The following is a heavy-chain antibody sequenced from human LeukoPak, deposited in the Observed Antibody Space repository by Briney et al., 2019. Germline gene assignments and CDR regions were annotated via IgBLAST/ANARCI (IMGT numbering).Heavy chain of an antibody. V-gene: IGHV4-38-2*01. CDR3: ARAELYYFDY. CDR2: IYHSGST. J-gene: IGHJ4*02. Sequence: PSETLSLTCVVSGYPIRSGFYWGWIRQPPGKGLEWVGSIYHSGSTFYNPSLKSRVTISVDTSKSQFSLKLSSVTAADTAVYYCARAELYYFDYWGQGTLVTVSS. CDR1: GYPIRSGFY. D-gene: IGHD1-26*01.